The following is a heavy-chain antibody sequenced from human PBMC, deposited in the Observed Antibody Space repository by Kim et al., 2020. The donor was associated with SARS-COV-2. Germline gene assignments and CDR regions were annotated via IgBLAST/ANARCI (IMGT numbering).Heavy chain of an antibody. D-gene: IGHD7-27*01. CDR2: ISSSGSTI. Sequence: GGSLRLSCAASGFTFSDYYMSWIRQAPGKGLEWVSYISSSGSTIYYADSVKGRFTISRDNAKNSLYLQMNSLRAEDTAVYYCARDHGNRETGGYYYYYYGMDVWGQGTTVTVSS. J-gene: IGHJ6*02. CDR3: ARDHGNRETGGYYYYYYGMDV. V-gene: IGHV3-11*01. CDR1: GFTFSDYY.